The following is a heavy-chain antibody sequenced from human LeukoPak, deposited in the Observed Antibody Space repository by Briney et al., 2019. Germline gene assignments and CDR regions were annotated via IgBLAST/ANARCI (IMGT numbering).Heavy chain of an antibody. Sequence: GGSLRLSCAASGFTFSSYAMNWVRQAPGKGREWVSAISGRGGSTYYADSVKGRFTISRANSKNTLYLQMNSLRAEDTAVYYCAKDAAAAGYFDYWGQGTLVTVSS. CDR3: AKDAAAAGYFDY. D-gene: IGHD6-13*01. CDR2: ISGRGGST. J-gene: IGHJ4*02. CDR1: GFTFSSYA. V-gene: IGHV3-23*01.